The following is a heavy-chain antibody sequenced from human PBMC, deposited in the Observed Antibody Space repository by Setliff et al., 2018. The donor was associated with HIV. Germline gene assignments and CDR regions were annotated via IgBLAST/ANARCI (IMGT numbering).Heavy chain of an antibody. Sequence: ASVKVSCKASGYFFTTHNINWVQQATGQGLEWMGWMNPVRGATGIAQKFQGRVTMTRDTSISTAYMELSGLTSEDTAVYYCARAPGYFDSWSGFRNYYMDVWGQGTGVTVSS. V-gene: IGHV1-8*02. J-gene: IGHJ6*03. CDR3: ARAPGYFDSWSGFRNYYMDV. CDR1: GYFFTTHN. D-gene: IGHD3-3*01. CDR2: MNPVRGAT.